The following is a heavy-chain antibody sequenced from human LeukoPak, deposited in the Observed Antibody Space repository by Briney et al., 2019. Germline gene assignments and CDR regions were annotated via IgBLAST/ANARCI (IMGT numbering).Heavy chain of an antibody. V-gene: IGHV1-46*01. D-gene: IGHD4-11*01. CDR3: ARVFSSTYDFDY. CDR2: INPSGGST. J-gene: IGHJ4*02. Sequence: GASVKVSCKASGYTFTSYYMHWVRQAPGQGLEWMGIINPSGGSTSYAQKFQGRVTMTRHTSTSTVYMELSSLTSEDTAVYYCARVFSSTYDFDYWGQGTLVTVSS. CDR1: GYTFTSYY.